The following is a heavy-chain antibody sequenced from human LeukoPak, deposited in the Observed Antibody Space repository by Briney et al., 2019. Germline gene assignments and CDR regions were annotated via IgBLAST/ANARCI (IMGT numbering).Heavy chain of an antibody. CDR2: ISCSVGST. CDR3: AKGLSTSYYSDFDY. V-gene: IGHV3-23*01. J-gene: IGHJ4*02. Sequence: GGSLRLSCAASGFIFSSYAMSWVRQAPGKGLEWVSVISCSVGSTSYAVSVTALFTISRYHSRNTLYLQMNSLRADDTAVYYCAKGLSTSYYSDFDYWGQGTPVTVSS. CDR1: GFIFSSYA. D-gene: IGHD2-2*01.